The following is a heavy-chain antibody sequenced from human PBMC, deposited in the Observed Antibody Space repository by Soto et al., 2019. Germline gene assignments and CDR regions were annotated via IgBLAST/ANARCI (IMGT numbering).Heavy chain of an antibody. D-gene: IGHD4-4*01. Sequence: QVQLVESGGGVVQPGRSLRLSCAASGFTFSSYGMHWVRQAPGKGLEWVAVISYDGSNKYYADSVKGRFTISRDNSKNTLDLQMNSLRAEDTAVYYCAKDRDYRHDLYCCGMDVWGQGTTVTGSS. V-gene: IGHV3-30*18. CDR1: GFTFSSYG. J-gene: IGHJ6*02. CDR3: AKDRDYRHDLYCCGMDV. CDR2: ISYDGSNK.